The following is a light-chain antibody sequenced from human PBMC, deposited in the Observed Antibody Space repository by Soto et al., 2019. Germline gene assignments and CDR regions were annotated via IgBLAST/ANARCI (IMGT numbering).Light chain of an antibody. Sequence: DIQMTQSPSSLSASVEDRVIITCRASQSISNHLNWYQQKPGKAPKLLIFAASSLQSGVPSRFSGSGPGTDFTLTISSLQPEDFATYYCQQSYSTPITFGQGTRLEIK. CDR3: QQSYSTPIT. CDR2: AAS. J-gene: IGKJ5*01. V-gene: IGKV1-39*01. CDR1: QSISNH.